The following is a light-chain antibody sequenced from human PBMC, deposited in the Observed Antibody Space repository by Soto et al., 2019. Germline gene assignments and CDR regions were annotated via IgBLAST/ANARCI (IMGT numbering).Light chain of an antibody. V-gene: IGLV2-8*01. CDR2: EVN. Sequence: QSALTQPPSASGSPGQSVTISCTGTSSDVGAYNFVSWYQQHPGKAPKLMIYEVNKRPSGVPDRFSGSKSGNTASLTVSGLQAADEADYYCNSYAGSNDVVFGGGTQLTVL. CDR1: SSDVGAYNF. CDR3: NSYAGSNDVV. J-gene: IGLJ3*02.